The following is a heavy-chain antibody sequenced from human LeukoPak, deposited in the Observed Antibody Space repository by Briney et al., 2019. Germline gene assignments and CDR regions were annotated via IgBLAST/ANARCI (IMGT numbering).Heavy chain of an antibody. Sequence: GGSLRLSCAASGFTVSSNYMSWVRQAPGKGREWVSVIYSGGSTYYADSVKGRFTISRDNSKNTLYLQMNSLRAEDTAVYYCARASYYYDSSGYYPHYWGQGTLVTVSS. J-gene: IGHJ4*02. CDR2: IYSGGST. CDR3: ARASYYYDSSGYYPHY. V-gene: IGHV3-66*02. CDR1: GFTVSSNY. D-gene: IGHD3-22*01.